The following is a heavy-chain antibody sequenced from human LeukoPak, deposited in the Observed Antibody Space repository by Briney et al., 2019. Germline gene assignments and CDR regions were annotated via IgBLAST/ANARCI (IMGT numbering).Heavy chain of an antibody. CDR2: ISGSGGST. CDR3: ARENSWQQLVRSAVLGYFDY. CDR1: GGSFSGYY. J-gene: IGHJ4*02. Sequence: PSETLSLTCAVYGGSFSGYYWSWVRQAPGKGLEWVSAISGSGGSTYYADSVKGRFTISRDNSKNTLYLQMNSLRAEDTAVYYCARENSWQQLVRSAVLGYFDYWGQGTLVTVSS. V-gene: IGHV3-23*01. D-gene: IGHD6-13*01.